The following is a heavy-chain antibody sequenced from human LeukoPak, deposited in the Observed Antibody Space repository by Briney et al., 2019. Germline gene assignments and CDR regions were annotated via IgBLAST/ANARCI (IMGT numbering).Heavy chain of an antibody. V-gene: IGHV3-21*01. D-gene: IGHD3-22*01. CDR2: ISSSSSYI. CDR3: ARDQGGYDSSGYYYEPYYSDY. J-gene: IGHJ4*02. Sequence: PGGSLRLSCAASGFTFSSYSMNWVRQAPGKGLEWVSSISSSSSYIYYADSVKGRFTISRDNAKNSLYLQMNSLRAEDTAVYYCARDQGGYDSSGYYYEPYYSDYWGQGTLVTVSS. CDR1: GFTFSSYS.